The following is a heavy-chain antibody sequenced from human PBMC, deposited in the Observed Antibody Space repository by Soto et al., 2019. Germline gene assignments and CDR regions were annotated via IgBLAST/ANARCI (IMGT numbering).Heavy chain of an antibody. CDR1: GATLNTFINYG. J-gene: IGHJ3*02. CDR3: AIGAATKIVVVMYYAFEI. V-gene: IGHV1-69*12. D-gene: IGHD3-22*01. Sequence: QVQLVQSGAEVKKPGSSVKVSCKASGATLNTFINYGITWVRQAPGQGLEWMGGIIPVFGTANYAQKFQGRVTSSADESARTAYMELSSLRSADTGVYYWAIGAATKIVVVMYYAFEIWGQGTMVTVSS. CDR2: IIPVFGTA.